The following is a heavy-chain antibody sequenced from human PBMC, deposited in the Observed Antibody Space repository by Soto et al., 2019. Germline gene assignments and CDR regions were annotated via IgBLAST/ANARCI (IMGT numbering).Heavy chain of an antibody. Sequence: SETLSLTCTVSGGSISSGGYYWSWIRQHPGKGLEWIGYIYYSGSTYYNPSLKSRVTISVDTSKNQFSLKLSSVTAADTAVYYCARDRRYSGYGGWFDPWGQGTRGTVSS. J-gene: IGHJ5*02. CDR2: IYYSGST. D-gene: IGHD5-12*01. CDR1: GGSISSGGYY. CDR3: ARDRRYSGYGGWFDP. V-gene: IGHV4-31*03.